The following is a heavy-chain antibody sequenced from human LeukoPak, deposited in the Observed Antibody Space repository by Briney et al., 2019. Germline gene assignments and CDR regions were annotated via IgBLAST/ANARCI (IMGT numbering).Heavy chain of an antibody. D-gene: IGHD5-18*01. CDR2: IIPIFGTA. CDR1: GGTFSSYA. J-gene: IGHJ4*02. CDR3: ARGGIQLWSFDY. V-gene: IGHV1-69*13. Sequence: SVKVSCKASGGTFSSYAISWVRQAPGHGLEWMGGIIPIFGTANYAQKFQGRVTITADESTSTAYMELSSLRSEDTAVYYCARGGIQLWSFDYWGQGTLVTVSS.